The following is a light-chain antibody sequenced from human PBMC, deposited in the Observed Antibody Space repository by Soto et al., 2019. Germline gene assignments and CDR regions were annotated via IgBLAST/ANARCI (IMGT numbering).Light chain of an antibody. CDR3: HQDYNLPYT. CDR1: QSVSSSY. CDR2: GAS. V-gene: IGKV3D-7*01. Sequence: EIVMTQSPATLSLSPGERATLSCRASQSVSSSYLSWYQQKPGQAPRVLIYGASTRATGIPARFSGSGSGTDFTLTISSLQPEDFAVYYCHQDYNLPYTFGQGTNLEIK. J-gene: IGKJ2*01.